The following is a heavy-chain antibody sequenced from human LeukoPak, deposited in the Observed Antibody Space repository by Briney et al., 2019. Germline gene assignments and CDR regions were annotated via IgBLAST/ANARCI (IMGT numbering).Heavy chain of an antibody. CDR3: ARGNYDSSGHVIDY. D-gene: IGHD3-22*01. J-gene: IGHJ4*02. V-gene: IGHV1-18*01. CDR2: ISTYNGNT. CDR1: GYTFTSYG. Sequence: GASVKVSCKASGYTFTSYGIRWVRQAPGQGLEWMGWISTYNGNTDYAQKLQGRVTMTTDTSTSTAYMELSSLRSEDTAVYYCARGNYDSSGHVIDYWGQGTLVTV.